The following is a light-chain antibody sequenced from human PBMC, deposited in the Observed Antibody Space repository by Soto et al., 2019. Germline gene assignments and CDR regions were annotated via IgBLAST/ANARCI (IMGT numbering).Light chain of an antibody. CDR3: QQYGSS. J-gene: IGKJ5*01. Sequence: EIVMTQSPATLSVSPGGRATLSCRASQSVSSSYLAWYQQKPGQAPRLLIYGASSRATGIPDRFSGSGSGTDFTLTISRLEPEDFAVYYCQQYGSSLGQGTRLEIK. CDR2: GAS. CDR1: QSVSSSY. V-gene: IGKV3-20*01.